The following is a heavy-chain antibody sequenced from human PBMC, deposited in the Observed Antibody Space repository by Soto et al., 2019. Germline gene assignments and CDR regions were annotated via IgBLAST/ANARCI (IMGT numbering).Heavy chain of an antibody. CDR2: LNSDDST. Sequence: PGGSLRLSCAASGFTFSSYWMHWVRQAPGKGLVWVSRLNSDDSTYYADSVKGRFTISRDNSKNTLYLQMNSLRAEDTAVYYCAKRSSSSTFDYWGQGTLVTVSS. D-gene: IGHD6-6*01. CDR1: GFTFSSYW. V-gene: IGHV3-74*01. CDR3: AKRSSSSTFDY. J-gene: IGHJ4*02.